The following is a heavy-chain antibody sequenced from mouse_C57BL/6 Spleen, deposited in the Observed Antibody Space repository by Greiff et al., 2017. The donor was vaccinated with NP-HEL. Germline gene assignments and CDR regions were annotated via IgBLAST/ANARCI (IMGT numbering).Heavy chain of an antibody. D-gene: IGHD2-4*01. CDR3: ARGGLHSWFAY. Sequence: VQLQQPGAELVRPGSSVKLSCKASGYTFTSYWMDWVKQRPGQGLEWIGNIYPSDSETHYNQKFKDKATLTVDKSSSTAYMQLSSLTSEDSAVYYCARGGLHSWFAYWGQGTLVTVSA. J-gene: IGHJ3*01. CDR2: IYPSDSET. CDR1: GYTFTSYW. V-gene: IGHV1-61*01.